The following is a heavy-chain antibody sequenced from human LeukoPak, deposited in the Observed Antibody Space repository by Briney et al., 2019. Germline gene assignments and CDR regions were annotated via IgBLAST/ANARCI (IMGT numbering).Heavy chain of an antibody. CDR2: ISCSGST. CDR1: GVPITSSDFY. V-gene: IGHV4-39*02. CDR3: ARDLDSSGYYFDY. J-gene: IGHJ4*02. D-gene: IGHD3-22*01. Sequence: SETLSLTCTVSGVPITSSDFYWGWIRQPPGKGLEWIESISCSGSTYYNPSLKSRVTMSVDTSKNQFSLKLSSVTAADTAVYYCARDLDSSGYYFDYWGQGTLVTVSS.